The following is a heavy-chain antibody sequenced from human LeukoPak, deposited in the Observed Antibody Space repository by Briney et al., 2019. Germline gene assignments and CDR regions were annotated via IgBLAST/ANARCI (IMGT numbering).Heavy chain of an antibody. V-gene: IGHV3-66*01. Sequence: PGGSLRLSCVASGFTGSSHYMSWVRQAPGKGLEWVSVIYRGDGTYYAGSVKGRFTISRDNSRNTVYLQMNSLRVEDTAVYYCARDIGGTVEVATMNYWGQGTLVTVSS. CDR1: GFTGSSHY. J-gene: IGHJ4*02. CDR3: ARDIGGTVEVATMNY. CDR2: IYRGDGT. D-gene: IGHD5-24*01.